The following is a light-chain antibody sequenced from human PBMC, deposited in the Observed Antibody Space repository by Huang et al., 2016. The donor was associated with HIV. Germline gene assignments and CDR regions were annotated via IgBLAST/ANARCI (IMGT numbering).Light chain of an antibody. V-gene: IGKV1-8*01. CDR2: ATS. Sequence: IRITQSPSSLSASTGDKVSITCRASQDINTYLAWYQQKPGKPPSLLIYATSTLQSGVPSRFSGSGSGTDFTRTITHLQSEDFATYYCQHYDSFPLTFGRGSQVEV. CDR1: QDINTY. CDR3: QHYDSFPLT. J-gene: IGKJ1*01.